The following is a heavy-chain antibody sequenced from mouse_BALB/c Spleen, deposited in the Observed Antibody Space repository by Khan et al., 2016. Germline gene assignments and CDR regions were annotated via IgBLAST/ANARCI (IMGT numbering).Heavy chain of an antibody. V-gene: IGHV14-3*02. CDR2: IDPANGNT. CDR1: GFNIKDTY. D-gene: IGHD2-13*01. J-gene: IGHJ4*01. Sequence: VQLKQSGAELVKPGASVRLSCTTSGFNIKDTYIHWVKQRPEQGLEWIGRIDPANGNTEYAPKFQGKATITADTSSNTAYLQLSSLTSEDTAVYYRPKLYYGDSEGDFSAMDYWGQGTSVTVSS. CDR3: PKLYYGDSEGDFSAMDY.